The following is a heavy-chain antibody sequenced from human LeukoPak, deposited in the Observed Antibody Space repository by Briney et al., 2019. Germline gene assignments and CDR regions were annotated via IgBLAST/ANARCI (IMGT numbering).Heavy chain of an antibody. D-gene: IGHD2-15*01. V-gene: IGHV4-34*01. CDR3: AVTSGCSGGSCYSAGWFDP. CDR2: INHSGST. Sequence: SETLSLTCAVYGGSLSGYYWSWIRQPPGKGLEWIGEINHSGSTNYNPSLKSRVTISVDTSKNQFSLKLSSVTAADTAVYYCAVTSGCSGGSCYSAGWFDPWGQGTLVTVSS. J-gene: IGHJ5*02. CDR1: GGSLSGYY.